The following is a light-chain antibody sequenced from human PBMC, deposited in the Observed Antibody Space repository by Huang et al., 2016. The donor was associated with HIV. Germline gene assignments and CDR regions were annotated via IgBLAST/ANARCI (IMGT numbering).Light chain of an antibody. CDR2: DAS. CDR3: QQYDNLPFT. Sequence: DIQMTQSPSSLSASIGDRVTLPCQPSQDISTSINWYQQKPGKAPKRLINDASNLETGVPSRFSGSGSGTDFTFTISSLQPEDLATYYCQQYDNLPFTFGGGTTVDIK. V-gene: IGKV1-33*01. CDR1: QDISTS. J-gene: IGKJ4*01.